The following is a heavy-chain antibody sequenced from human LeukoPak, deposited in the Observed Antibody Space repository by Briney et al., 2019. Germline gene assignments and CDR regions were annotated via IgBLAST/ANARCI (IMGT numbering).Heavy chain of an antibody. CDR1: GFIVNNNY. CDR2: IYSGGST. V-gene: IGHV3-66*02. D-gene: IGHD1-26*01. J-gene: IGHJ4*02. Sequence: PGGSLRLSXAASGFIVNNNYMNWVRQAPGKGLEWVSVIYSGGSTYYADSVKGRFTISRDNSKNTLYLQMNSLRAEDTAVYYCARSWDARLNFDYWGQGTLVTVSS. CDR3: ARSWDARLNFDY.